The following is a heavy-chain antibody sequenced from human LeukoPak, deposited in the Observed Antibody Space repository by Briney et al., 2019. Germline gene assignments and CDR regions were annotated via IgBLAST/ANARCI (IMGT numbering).Heavy chain of an antibody. J-gene: IGHJ4*02. CDR2: ISYTGNS. V-gene: IGHV4-31*03. CDR1: GGSISSGGYY. CDR3: ARDVDGDYLHFDY. D-gene: IGHD4-17*01. Sequence: PSETLSLTCTVSGGSISSGGYYWSWIRQLPGKGLEWIGYISYTGNSYYNPSLKSRVTISVDTSKNQFPLRLSSVTAADTAVYYCARDVDGDYLHFDYWGQGSLVTVSS.